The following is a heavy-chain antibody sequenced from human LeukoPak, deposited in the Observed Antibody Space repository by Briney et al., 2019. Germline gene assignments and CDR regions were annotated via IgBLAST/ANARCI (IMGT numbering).Heavy chain of an antibody. Sequence: GGSLRLSCAASGFTFSSYGMHWVRQAPGKGLEWVSYISSSSSTIYYADSVKGRFTISRDNAKNSLYLQMNSLRAEDTAVYYCARDHGDGYNWGAFDIWGQGTMVTVSS. V-gene: IGHV3-48*01. CDR1: GFTFSSYG. J-gene: IGHJ3*02. CDR2: ISSSSSTI. D-gene: IGHD5-24*01. CDR3: ARDHGDGYNWGAFDI.